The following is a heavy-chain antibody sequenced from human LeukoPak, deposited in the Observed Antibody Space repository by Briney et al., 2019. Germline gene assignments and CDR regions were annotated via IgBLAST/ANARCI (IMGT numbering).Heavy chain of an antibody. Sequence: GGSLRLSCAAPGFTFSTYGMHWVRQAPGKGLEWVTLISYDGNNKYYADSVKGRFTISRDNSKNTLYLQMNSLRAEDTAVYYCAKPRLPAAMAEYLYHWGQGTLVTVSS. CDR2: ISYDGNNK. D-gene: IGHD2-2*01. CDR3: AKPRLPAAMAEYLYH. J-gene: IGHJ1*01. CDR1: GFTFSTYG. V-gene: IGHV3-30*18.